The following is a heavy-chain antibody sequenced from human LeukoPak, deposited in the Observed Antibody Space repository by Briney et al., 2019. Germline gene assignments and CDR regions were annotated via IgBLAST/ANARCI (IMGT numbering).Heavy chain of an antibody. CDR2: ISGSGGST. CDR3: AKDTTTVVTRGAFDI. CDR1: GFTFSSYA. Sequence: GGSLRLSCAASGFTFSSYAMSLVRQAPGKGLEWVSTISGSGGSTYYADSVKGRFTISRYNSKNTLYLQMNSLRAEDTAVYYCAKDTTTVVTRGAFDIWGQGTMVTVSS. V-gene: IGHV3-23*01. D-gene: IGHD4-23*01. J-gene: IGHJ3*02.